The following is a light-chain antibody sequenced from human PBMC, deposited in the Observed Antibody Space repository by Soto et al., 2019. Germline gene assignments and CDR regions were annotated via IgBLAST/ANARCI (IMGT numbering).Light chain of an antibody. CDR1: SSDVGGYNY. CDR2: DVS. CDR3: SSYSSNNTLVV. V-gene: IGLV2-14*03. J-gene: IGLJ2*01. Sequence: QSVLTQPASVSGSPGQSITISCTGTSSDVGGYNYVSWYQQHPDKAPQLIIYDVSNRPSGASNRFSGSKSGNTASLTISGLQAEDEAHYFCSSYSSNNTLVVFGGGTKLTVL.